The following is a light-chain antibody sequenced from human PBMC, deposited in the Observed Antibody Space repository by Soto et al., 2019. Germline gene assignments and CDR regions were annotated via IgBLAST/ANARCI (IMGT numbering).Light chain of an antibody. Sequence: EIVLTQSPVTLSLSPGERATLSCRASRSIFSTYFAWYQQKPGQAPRLLIYGASSRATGIPDRFNGSGSGSDFTLTINRLEPEDFAVYYCQQYSSPRWTFGQGTKVDIK. J-gene: IGKJ1*01. V-gene: IGKV3-20*01. CDR3: QQYSSPRWT. CDR2: GAS. CDR1: RSIFSTY.